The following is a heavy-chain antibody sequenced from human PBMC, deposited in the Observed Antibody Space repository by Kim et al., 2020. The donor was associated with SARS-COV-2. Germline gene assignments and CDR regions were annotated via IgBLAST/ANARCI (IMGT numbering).Heavy chain of an antibody. D-gene: IGHD3-10*01. J-gene: IGHJ2*01. CDR1: GFTVSSNY. V-gene: IGHV3-66*02. CDR3: ARYNRIKSPPSGSSPSYWYFDL. Sequence: GGSLRLSCAVSGFTVSSNYMSWVRQAPGKGLEWVSVIYSGGSTYYADSVKGRFTISRDNSKNTLYLQMNSLRAEDTAVYYCARYNRIKSPPSGSSPSYWYFDLWGRGTLVTVSS. CDR2: IYSGGST.